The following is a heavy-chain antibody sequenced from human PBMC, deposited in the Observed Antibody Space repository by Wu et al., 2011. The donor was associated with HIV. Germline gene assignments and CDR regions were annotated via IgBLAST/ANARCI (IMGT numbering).Heavy chain of an antibody. J-gene: IGHJ4*02. V-gene: IGHV1-18*01. CDR3: ARDVLRYFDWLLGVEYYFDY. D-gene: IGHD3-9*01. Sequence: QVQLVQTGAEVKKPWASVKVSCKASGYTFTSYGISWVRQAPGQGLEWMGWISAHKDDIKYAQKLQGRVTMTTDTSTSTAYMELRSLRSDDTAVYYCARDVLRYFDWLLGVEYYFDYWGQGTLVTVSS. CDR1: GYTFTSYG. CDR2: ISAHKDDI.